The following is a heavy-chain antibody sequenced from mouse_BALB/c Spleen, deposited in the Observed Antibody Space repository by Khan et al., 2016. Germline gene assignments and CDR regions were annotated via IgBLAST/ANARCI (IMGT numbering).Heavy chain of an antibody. J-gene: IGHJ3*01. D-gene: IGHD4-1*01. CDR3: ARLGLAY. Sequence: VQLKQSGPGLVKPSQSLSLTCTVTDYSITSDYAWNWIRQFPGNKLEWMGYISYSGSTSYNPSLKSRISITRDTSKNQFFLQLNSVTTEDTATYYCARLGLAYWGQGTLVTVSA. CDR1: DYSITSDYA. CDR2: ISYSGST. V-gene: IGHV3-2*02.